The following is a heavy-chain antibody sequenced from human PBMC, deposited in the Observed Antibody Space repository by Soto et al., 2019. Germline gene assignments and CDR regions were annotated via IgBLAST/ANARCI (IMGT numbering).Heavy chain of an antibody. CDR3: SNMNSRDAFDI. J-gene: IGHJ3*02. V-gene: IGHV3-15*01. CDR2: IRSKTDGGTP. Sequence: GGSLRLSCAASGLTFKNAWMSWIRQAPGKGLEWVGRIRSKTDGGTPDYAAPVKGRFIISRDDSESTLYLQITSLKSEDTAVYYCSNMNSRDAFDIWGQGTMVTVSS. CDR1: GLTFKNAW. D-gene: IGHD5-18*01.